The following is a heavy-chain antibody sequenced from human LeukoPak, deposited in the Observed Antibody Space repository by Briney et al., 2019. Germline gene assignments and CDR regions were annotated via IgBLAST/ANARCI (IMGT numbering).Heavy chain of an antibody. CDR2: IRYDGSNK. CDR1: GFTFSSYG. D-gene: IGHD5-12*01. V-gene: IGHV3-30*02. J-gene: IGHJ4*02. Sequence: GGSLRLSCAASGFTFSSYGMHWVRQAPGKGLEWVAFIRYDGSNKYYADSMKGRFTISRDNSKNTLYLQMNSLRAEDTAVYYCAKVGWLRNYFDYWGQGTLVTVSS. CDR3: AKVGWLRNYFDY.